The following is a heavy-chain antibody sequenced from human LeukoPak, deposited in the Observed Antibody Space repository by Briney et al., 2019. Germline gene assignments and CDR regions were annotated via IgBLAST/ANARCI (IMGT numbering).Heavy chain of an antibody. J-gene: IGHJ5*02. Sequence: SETLSLTCILSGGSISSTSYYWGWIRQPPGRGLEWIGDIYYKGTSYYNPSLKSRVTISVDTSKNQFSLKLSSVTAADTAVYYCARGVYSKSWFDPWGQGTLVTVSS. CDR3: ARGVYSKSWFDP. CDR1: GGSISSTSYY. D-gene: IGHD4-11*01. V-gene: IGHV4-39*07. CDR2: IYYKGTS.